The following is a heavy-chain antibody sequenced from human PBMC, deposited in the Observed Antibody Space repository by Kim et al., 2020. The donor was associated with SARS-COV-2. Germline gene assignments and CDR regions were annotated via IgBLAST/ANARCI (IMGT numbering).Heavy chain of an antibody. CDR3: ARGPAGFDP. CDR2: GSP. Sequence: GSPTSTPSLTRRVTISVDTSKNQFSLKLSAVTAADTAGYYCARGPAGFDPWGQGTLVTVSS. V-gene: IGHV4-34*01. J-gene: IGHJ5*02.